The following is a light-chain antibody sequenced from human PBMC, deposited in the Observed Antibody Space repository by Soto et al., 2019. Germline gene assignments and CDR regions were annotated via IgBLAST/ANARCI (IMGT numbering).Light chain of an antibody. CDR1: SSNIGGGYD. CDR3: AAWDDSLNGFYV. Sequence: SVLTQPPSVSEAPGQRVTISCTGSSSNIGGGYDVHWFQQLPGTAPKLLFYGKNNRPSGVPDRFSGSTSGTSASLAITGLQTEDEGDYYCAAWDDSLNGFYVFGTGTKVTVL. J-gene: IGLJ1*01. CDR2: GKN. V-gene: IGLV1-40*01.